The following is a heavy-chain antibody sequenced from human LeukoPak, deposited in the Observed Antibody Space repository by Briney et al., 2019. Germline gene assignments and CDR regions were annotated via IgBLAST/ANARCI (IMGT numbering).Heavy chain of an antibody. Sequence: PGGSLRLSCAASGFTFRNYWIHWVRQAPGKGLVWISRIDNDGSDRIYADSVKGRFTISRDNAKNTLYLQMNSLRAEDTAVYYCAGGGYHHGFDIWGQGTMVTVSS. D-gene: IGHD5-18*01. CDR1: GFTFRNYW. V-gene: IGHV3-74*01. J-gene: IGHJ3*02. CDR2: IDNDGSDR. CDR3: AGGGYHHGFDI.